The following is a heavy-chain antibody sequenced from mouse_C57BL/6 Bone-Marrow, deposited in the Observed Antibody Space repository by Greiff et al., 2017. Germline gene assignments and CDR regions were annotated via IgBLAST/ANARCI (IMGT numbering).Heavy chain of an antibody. CDR2: IDPENGDT. CDR3: TRIAY. Sequence: EVTLVESGAELVRPGASVKLSCTASGFNIKDDYMDWVKQRPEKGLEWIGWIDPENGDTEYASKFQGKATITVDTSSNTAYLQLSSLTSEDTAVYYCTRIAYWGQGTLVTVSA. V-gene: IGHV14-4*01. CDR1: GFNIKDDY. J-gene: IGHJ3*01.